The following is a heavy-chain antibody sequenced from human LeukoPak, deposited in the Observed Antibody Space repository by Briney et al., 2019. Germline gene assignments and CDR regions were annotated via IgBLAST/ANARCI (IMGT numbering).Heavy chain of an antibody. J-gene: IGHJ4*02. D-gene: IGHD6-13*01. CDR3: ARGGSSWSHTPFDY. CDR1: GVSISSYY. CDR2: IYYSGST. V-gene: IGHV4-59*01. Sequence: SETLSLTCTVSGVSISSYYWSWIRQPPGKGLEWIGYIYYSGSTNYNPSLKSRVTISVDTSKNQFSLKLSSVTAADTAVYYCARGGSSWSHTPFDYWGQGTLVTVSS.